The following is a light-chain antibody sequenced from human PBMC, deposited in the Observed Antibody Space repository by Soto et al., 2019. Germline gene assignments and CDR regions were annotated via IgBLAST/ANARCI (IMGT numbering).Light chain of an antibody. CDR3: QQRSNWPPEIT. CDR1: QSVSTY. CDR2: ETS. V-gene: IGKV3-11*01. Sequence: EIVLTQSPATLSLSPGERATLSCRASQSVSTYLAWYQQKPGQAPRLLIYETSNRATGIPARFSGSGSGTDFTLTISCLEPEDFAVYYCQQRSNWPPEITFGPGTKVDIK. J-gene: IGKJ3*01.